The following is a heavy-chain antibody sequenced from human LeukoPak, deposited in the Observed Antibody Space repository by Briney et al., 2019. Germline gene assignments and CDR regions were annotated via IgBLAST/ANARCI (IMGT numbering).Heavy chain of an antibody. CDR1: GGSISSYY. Sequence: SETLSLTCTVSGGSISSYYWSWIRQPPGKGLEWIGYIYYSGSTNYNPSLKSRVTISVDTSKNQFSLKLRSVTAADTAVYYCARVDSSSYYYYGMDVWGQGTTVTVSS. V-gene: IGHV4-59*01. CDR3: ARVDSSSYYYYGMDV. J-gene: IGHJ6*02. D-gene: IGHD6-6*01. CDR2: IYYSGST.